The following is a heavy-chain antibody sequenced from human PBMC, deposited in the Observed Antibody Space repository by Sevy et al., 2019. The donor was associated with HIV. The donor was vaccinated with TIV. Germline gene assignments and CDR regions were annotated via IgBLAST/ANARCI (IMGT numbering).Heavy chain of an antibody. CDR1: GFTFSNYD. J-gene: IGHJ6*02. D-gene: IGHD5-12*01. V-gene: IGHV3-48*01. Sequence: GGSLRLSCAASGFTFSNYDMNWVRQAPGKGVEWASYIRSDSIRIYYADSVKRRLTISRDNAKNSLYVQMNRLRAEDTAVYYCAREGGYTDQGMDVWGQGTTVTVSS. CDR2: IRSDSIRI. CDR3: AREGGYTDQGMDV.